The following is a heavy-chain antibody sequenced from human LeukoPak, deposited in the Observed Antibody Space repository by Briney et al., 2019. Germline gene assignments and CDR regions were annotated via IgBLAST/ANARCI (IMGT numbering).Heavy chain of an antibody. D-gene: IGHD3-22*01. CDR2: MNPNSGNT. CDR1: GYTFTSYD. CDR3: ARGDSSGYYYVFDY. V-gene: IGHV1-8*03. J-gene: IGHJ4*02. Sequence: ASVKVSCKASGYTFTSYDINWVRQATGQGLEWMGWMNPNSGNTGYAQKFQGRVTITRNTSISTAYMELSSLRSEDTAVYYCARGDSSGYYYVFDYWGQETLVTVSS.